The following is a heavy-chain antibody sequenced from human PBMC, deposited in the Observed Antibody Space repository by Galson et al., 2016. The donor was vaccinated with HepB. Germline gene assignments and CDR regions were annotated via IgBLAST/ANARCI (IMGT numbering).Heavy chain of an antibody. J-gene: IGHJ5*02. CDR1: GDSVSSNTAA. V-gene: IGHV6-1*01. CDR3: ARDPASAGNWFDP. Sequence: CAISGDSVSSNTAAWNWIRQSPSRGLEWLGRTYFRSKWYNDYTMSVKSRIIISPDTSKNQFSLQLNSATPEDTAVYYCARDPASAGNWFDPWGQGTLVTVSS. D-gene: IGHD6-13*01. CDR2: TYFRSKWYN.